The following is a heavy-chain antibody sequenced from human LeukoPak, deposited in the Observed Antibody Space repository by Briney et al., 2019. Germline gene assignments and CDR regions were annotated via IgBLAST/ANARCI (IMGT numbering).Heavy chain of an antibody. CDR2: VNPNSGDT. Sequence: ASVTVSCKASGYTFTDYYIHWVRQAPGQGLEWMGWVNPNSGDTYYAQKFQGRVTMTRDTSISTAYIELSRLRSDDTAVYYCARVGPYCSSTSCFWGFDPWGQGTLVTVSS. D-gene: IGHD2-2*01. J-gene: IGHJ5*02. CDR1: GYTFTDYY. V-gene: IGHV1-2*02. CDR3: ARVGPYCSSTSCFWGFDP.